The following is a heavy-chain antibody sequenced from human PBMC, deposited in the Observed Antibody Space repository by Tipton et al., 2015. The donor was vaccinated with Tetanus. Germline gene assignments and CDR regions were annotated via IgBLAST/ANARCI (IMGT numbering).Heavy chain of an antibody. CDR3: ARRSGNLHYYYYGMDV. CDR1: GYSFTSYW. Sequence: QLVQSGAEVKKPGESLKISCKGSGYSFTSYWIGWVRQMPGKGLEWMGIIYPRDSDTRYSTSFHGQVTISAETSISTAYLQWSSLKASDTAMYYCARRSGNLHYYYYGMDVWGQGTTVTVSS. CDR2: IYPRDSDT. V-gene: IGHV5-51*01. D-gene: IGHD4-23*01. J-gene: IGHJ6*02.